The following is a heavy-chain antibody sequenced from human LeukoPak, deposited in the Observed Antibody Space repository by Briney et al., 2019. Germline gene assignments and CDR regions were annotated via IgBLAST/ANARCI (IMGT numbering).Heavy chain of an antibody. V-gene: IGHV3-23*01. CDR2: ISGSGGST. CDR3: AKDSEQWLAYPPLWPLDY. CDR1: GFTFSSYA. Sequence: GSLRLSCAASGFTFSSYAMSWVRQAPGKGLEWVLAISGSGGSTYYADSVKGRFTISRDNSKNTLYLQMNSLRAEDTAVYYCAKDSEQWLAYPPLWPLDYWGQGTLVTVSS. D-gene: IGHD6-19*01. J-gene: IGHJ4*02.